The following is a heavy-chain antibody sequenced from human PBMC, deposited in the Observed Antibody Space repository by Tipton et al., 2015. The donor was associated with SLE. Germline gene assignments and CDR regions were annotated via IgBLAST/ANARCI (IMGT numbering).Heavy chain of an antibody. Sequence: SLRLSCAASGFTFDDYAMHWVRQAPGKGLEWVSGISWNSRVLDYADAVKGRFTISRDNAQNSVYLEMNSLRREDTALYYCTKGDFSYNMDVWGKGTTVTVSS. CDR2: ISWNSRVL. J-gene: IGHJ6*03. CDR1: GFTFDDYA. CDR3: TKGDFSYNMDV. V-gene: IGHV3-9*01.